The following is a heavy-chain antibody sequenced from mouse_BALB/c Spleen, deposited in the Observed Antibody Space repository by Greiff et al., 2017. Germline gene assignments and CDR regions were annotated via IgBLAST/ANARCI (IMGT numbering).Heavy chain of an antibody. CDR3: ARQRVWSYAMDY. Sequence: EVKLVESGPSLVKPSQTLSLTCSVTGDSITSGYWNWIRKFPGNKLEYMGYISYSGSTYYNPSLKSRISITRDTSKNQYYLQLNSVTTEDTATYYCARQRVWSYAMDYWGQGTSVTVSS. CDR1: GDSITSGY. D-gene: IGHD2-10*02. J-gene: IGHJ4*01. CDR2: ISYSGST. V-gene: IGHV3-8*02.